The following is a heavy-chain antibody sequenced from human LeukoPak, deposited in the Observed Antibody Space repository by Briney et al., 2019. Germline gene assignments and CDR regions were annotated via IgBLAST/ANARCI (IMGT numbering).Heavy chain of an antibody. CDR3: ARDGDRWALDY. Sequence: SETLSLTCAVYGGSFSGYYWSWIRQPPGKGLEWIGYIYYSGSTNYNPSLKSRVTISVDTSKNQFSLKLSSVTAADTAVYYCARDGDRWALDYWGQGTLVTVSS. V-gene: IGHV4-59*01. CDR2: IYYSGST. CDR1: GGSFSGYY. J-gene: IGHJ4*02. D-gene: IGHD1-26*01.